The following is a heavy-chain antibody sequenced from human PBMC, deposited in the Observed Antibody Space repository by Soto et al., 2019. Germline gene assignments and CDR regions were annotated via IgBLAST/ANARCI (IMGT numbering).Heavy chain of an antibody. CDR2: ISYDGSNK. J-gene: IGHJ6*02. Sequence: PGGSLRLSCAASGFTFSSYGMHWVRQAPGKGLEWVAVISYDGSNKYYAGSVKGRFTISRDNSKNTLYLQMNSLRAEDTAVYYCAKSLGFTTMVRGVLDVWGQGTTVTVSS. D-gene: IGHD3-10*01. CDR3: AKSLGFTTMVRGVLDV. V-gene: IGHV3-30*18. CDR1: GFTFSSYG.